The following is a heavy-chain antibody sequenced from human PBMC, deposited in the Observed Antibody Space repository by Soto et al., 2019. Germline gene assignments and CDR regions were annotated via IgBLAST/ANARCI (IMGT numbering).Heavy chain of an antibody. D-gene: IGHD3-10*01. CDR2: ISGSGGST. J-gene: IGHJ5*02. Sequence: GGSLRLSCAASGFTFSSYAMSWVRQAPGKGLEWVSAISGSGGSTYYADSVKGRFTISRDNSKNTLYLQMNSLRAEDTAVYYCAKDRVLWLGEFLFGWFDPWGQGTLVPVSS. CDR1: GFTFSSYA. CDR3: AKDRVLWLGEFLFGWFDP. V-gene: IGHV3-23*01.